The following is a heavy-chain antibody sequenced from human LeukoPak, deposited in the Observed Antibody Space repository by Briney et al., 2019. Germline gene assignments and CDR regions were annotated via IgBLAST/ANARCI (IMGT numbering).Heavy chain of an antibody. CDR1: GGSINSGSYS. J-gene: IGHJ3*02. CDR3: ARAGRSGYFGNVVAFDI. Sequence: PSQTLSLTCTVSGGSINSGSYSWTWIRQPAGKGLEWIGRIHISGSTDYTPSLKSRVTISVDTSKNQFSLKLSSVTAADTAVYYCARAGRSGYFGNVVAFDIWGQGTMVTVSS. CDR2: IHISGST. D-gene: IGHD3-22*01. V-gene: IGHV4-61*02.